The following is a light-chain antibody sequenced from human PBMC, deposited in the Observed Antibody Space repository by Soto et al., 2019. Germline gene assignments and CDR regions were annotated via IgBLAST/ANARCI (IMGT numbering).Light chain of an antibody. CDR1: QSVSSY. CDR3: QQYGSSSWT. CDR2: GAS. Sequence: EIVLTQSPATLSLSPGERATLSCRASQSVSSYLAWYQQKPGQAPRLLIYGASSRATGIPDRFSGSGSGTDFALIISRLEPEDFAVYYCQQYGSSSWTFGQGTKV. J-gene: IGKJ1*01. V-gene: IGKV3-20*01.